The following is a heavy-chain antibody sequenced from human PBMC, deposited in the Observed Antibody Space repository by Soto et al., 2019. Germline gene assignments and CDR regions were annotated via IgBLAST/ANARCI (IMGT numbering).Heavy chain of an antibody. V-gene: IGHV3-15*01. Sequence: PGGSLRLSCAASGFTFSNAWMSWVRQAPGKGLEWVGRIKSKTDGGTTDYAAPVKGRFTISRDDSKNTLYLQMNSLKTEDTAVYYCTTDLNSSGYYEFDYWGQGALVTVS. CDR2: IKSKTDGGTT. D-gene: IGHD3-22*01. CDR1: GFTFSNAW. CDR3: TTDLNSSGYYEFDY. J-gene: IGHJ4*02.